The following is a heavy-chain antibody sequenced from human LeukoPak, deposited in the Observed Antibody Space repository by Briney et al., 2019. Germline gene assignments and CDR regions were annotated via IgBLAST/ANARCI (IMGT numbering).Heavy chain of an antibody. Sequence: GRSLRLSCAASGFTFSSYGMHWVRQAPGKGLEWVAVISYDGSNKYYADSVKGRFTISRDNSKNTLYLQMNSLRAEDTAVYYCAKDHLYYFDYRGQGTLVTVSS. CDR2: ISYDGSNK. V-gene: IGHV3-30*18. J-gene: IGHJ4*02. CDR1: GFTFSSYG. CDR3: AKDHLYYFDY.